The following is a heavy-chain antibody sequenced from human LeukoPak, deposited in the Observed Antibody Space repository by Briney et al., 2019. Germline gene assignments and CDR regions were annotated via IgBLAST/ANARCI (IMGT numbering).Heavy chain of an antibody. Sequence: GGSLRLSRAASGFTVSSTYMTWVRQAPGKGLEWVSVIYLGGRTDYADSVKGRFTISRDNSKNMLYLQMNSLRVADTAVYYCARDLAAVAGPHWYLDLWGRGTLVTVSS. D-gene: IGHD6-19*01. CDR1: GFTVSSTY. J-gene: IGHJ2*01. CDR2: IYLGGRT. V-gene: IGHV3-66*01. CDR3: ARDLAAVAGPHWYLDL.